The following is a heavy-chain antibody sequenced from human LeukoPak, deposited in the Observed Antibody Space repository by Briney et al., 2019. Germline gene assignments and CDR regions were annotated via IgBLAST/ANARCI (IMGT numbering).Heavy chain of an antibody. CDR1: GFTFSGYA. CDR3: ARDLKWAFDY. V-gene: IGHV3-48*02. J-gene: IGHJ4*02. D-gene: IGHD2-8*01. CDR2: IFSSDSTI. Sequence: GGSLRLSCAASGFTFSGYAMNWVRQAPGKGLEWVSHIFSSDSTIGYADSVKGRFTVSRDNARDSLYLQMNNLRDDDTAVYYCARDLKWAFDYWGKGNLVSV.